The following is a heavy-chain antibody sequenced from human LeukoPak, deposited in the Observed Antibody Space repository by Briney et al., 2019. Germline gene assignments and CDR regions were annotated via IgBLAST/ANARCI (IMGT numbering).Heavy chain of an antibody. V-gene: IGHV3-48*01. CDR2: ISSSSSTI. J-gene: IGHJ6*02. CDR1: GFTFSCYS. CDR3: ARELYSSGWYQTPGGMDV. D-gene: IGHD6-19*01. Sequence: GGSLRLSCAASGFTFSCYSMNWVRQAPGKGLEWVSYISSSSSTIYYADSVKGRFTISRDNAKNSLYLQMNSLRAEDTAVYYCARELYSSGWYQTPGGMDVWGQGTTVTVSS.